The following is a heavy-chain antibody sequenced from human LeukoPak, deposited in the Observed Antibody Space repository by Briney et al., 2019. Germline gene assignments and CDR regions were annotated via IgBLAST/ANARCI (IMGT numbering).Heavy chain of an antibody. V-gene: IGHV5-10-1*01. Sequence: TGESLKISCKGSGYSFTSYWISWVRQMPGKGLEWMGRIDPSDSYTNYSPSFQGHVTISADKSISTAYLQWGSLKASDTAMYYCARHSLGYCSGGSCYWFDPWGQGTLVTVSS. D-gene: IGHD2-15*01. J-gene: IGHJ5*02. CDR1: GYSFTSYW. CDR3: ARHSLGYCSGGSCYWFDP. CDR2: IDPSDSYT.